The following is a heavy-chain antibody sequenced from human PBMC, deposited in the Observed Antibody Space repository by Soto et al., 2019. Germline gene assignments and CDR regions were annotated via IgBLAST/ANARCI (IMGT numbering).Heavy chain of an antibody. CDR2: IIPIFGTA. V-gene: IGHV1-69*01. D-gene: IGHD2-15*01. CDR1: GGTFSSYA. J-gene: IGHJ6*02. CDR3: ARGYCSGGSCLYYYYYGMDV. Sequence: QVQLVQSGAEVKKPGSSVKVSCKASGGTFSSYAISWVRQAPGQGLEWMGGIIPIFGTANYAQKFQGRVTITADESTSTAYMELNSLRSEDTAVYYCARGYCSGGSCLYYYYYGMDVWGQGTTVTVSS.